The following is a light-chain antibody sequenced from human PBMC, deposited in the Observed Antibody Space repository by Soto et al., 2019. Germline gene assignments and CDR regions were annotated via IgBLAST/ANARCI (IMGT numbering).Light chain of an antibody. CDR1: QSVSSY. CDR3: QQRSNWPYT. Sequence: EIVLTQSPATLYLSPGERATLSCRASQSVSSYLAWYQQKPGQAPRLLIYDASNRATGIPARFSGSVSGTDFTLTISSLEPEDFAVYYCQQRSNWPYTFGQGTKLEIK. J-gene: IGKJ2*01. V-gene: IGKV3-11*01. CDR2: DAS.